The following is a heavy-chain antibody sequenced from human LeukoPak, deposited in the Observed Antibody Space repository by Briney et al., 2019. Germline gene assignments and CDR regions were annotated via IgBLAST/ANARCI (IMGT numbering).Heavy chain of an antibody. V-gene: IGHV3-9*01. J-gene: IGHJ3*02. Sequence: GRSLRLSCAASGFTFDDYAMHLVRQAPGKGLGWVSGISWNCGSICYADSVKGRFTISRDNAKNSPYLQINSLRAEDTALYYCAKVTHYYDSSSYYYRRAFDIWGQGTMVTVSS. CDR1: GFTFDDYA. CDR3: AKVTHYYDSSSYYYRRAFDI. CDR2: ISWNCGSI. D-gene: IGHD3-22*01.